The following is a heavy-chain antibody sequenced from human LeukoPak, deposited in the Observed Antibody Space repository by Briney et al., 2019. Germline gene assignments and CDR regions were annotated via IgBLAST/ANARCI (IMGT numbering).Heavy chain of an antibody. J-gene: IGHJ4*02. D-gene: IGHD3-22*01. V-gene: IGHV4-59*12. CDR3: ARGASYYDSSGAIDFDY. CDR2: IYHSGST. Sequence: SETLSLTCTVSGGSISSYYWSWIRQPPGKGLEWIGYIYHSGSTYYNPSLKSRVTISVDRSKNQFSLKLSSVTAADTAVYYCARGASYYDSSGAIDFDYWGQGTLVTVSS. CDR1: GGSISSYY.